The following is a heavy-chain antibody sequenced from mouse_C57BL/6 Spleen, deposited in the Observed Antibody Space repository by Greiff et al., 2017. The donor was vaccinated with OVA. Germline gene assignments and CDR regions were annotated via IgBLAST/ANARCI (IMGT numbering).Heavy chain of an antibody. J-gene: IGHJ4*01. CDR3: ARGARRAMDY. CDR2: IDPSDSYT. V-gene: IGHV1-50*01. CDR1: GYTFTSYW. Sequence: VKLQQPGAELVKPGASVKLSCKASGYTFTSYWMQWVKQRPGQGLEWIGEIDPSDSYTNYNQKFKGKATLTVDTSSSTAYMQLSSLTSEDSAVYYCARGARRAMDYWGQGTSVTVSS.